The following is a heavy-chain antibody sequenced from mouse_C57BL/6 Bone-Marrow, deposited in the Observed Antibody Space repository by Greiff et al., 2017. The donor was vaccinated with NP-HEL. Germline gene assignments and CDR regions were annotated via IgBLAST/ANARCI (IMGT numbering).Heavy chain of an antibody. D-gene: IGHD2-4*01. Sequence: QVQLQQSGPELVKPGASVKISCKASGYAFSSSWMNWVKQRPGKGLEWIGRIYPGDGDTNYNGKFKGKATLTADKSSSTAYMQLSSLTSEDSAVYFCARPFYYDYSWFAYWGQGTLVTVSA. J-gene: IGHJ3*01. CDR2: IYPGDGDT. CDR1: GYAFSSSW. CDR3: ARPFYYDYSWFAY. V-gene: IGHV1-82*01.